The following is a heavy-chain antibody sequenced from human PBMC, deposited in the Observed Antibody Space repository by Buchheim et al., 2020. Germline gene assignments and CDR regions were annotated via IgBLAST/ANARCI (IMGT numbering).Heavy chain of an antibody. D-gene: IGHD2/OR15-2a*01. V-gene: IGHV3-30*02. Sequence: QVQLVESGGGVVQPGRSLRLSCAASGFTFSSYCMHWVRQAPGKGLEWVAFIRYDGSNKNYADSVKGRFTSSRANSKNTLYLQMNSLRAEDTAVYYCAKGLIVREPIDYWGQGTL. CDR1: GFTFSSYC. J-gene: IGHJ4*02. CDR2: IRYDGSNK. CDR3: AKGLIVREPIDY.